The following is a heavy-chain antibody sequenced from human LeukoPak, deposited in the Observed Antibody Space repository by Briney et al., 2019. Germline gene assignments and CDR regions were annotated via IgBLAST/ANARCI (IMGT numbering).Heavy chain of an antibody. D-gene: IGHD4-17*01. J-gene: IGHJ5*02. CDR1: GYTFTRYG. V-gene: IGHV1-18*01. CDR3: ARGEVDYGDYVWFDP. CDR2: ISGSNGNT. Sequence: GASVKVSCKAFGYTFTRYGVSWVRQAPGQGLEWIGWISGSNGNTNYAQNFQGRVTMTTDSSTSTAYMELRSLRSDDTAVYYCARGEVDYGDYVWFDPWGQGTLVTVSS.